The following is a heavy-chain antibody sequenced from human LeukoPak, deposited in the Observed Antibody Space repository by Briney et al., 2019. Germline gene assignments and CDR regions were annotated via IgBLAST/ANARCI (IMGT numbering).Heavy chain of an antibody. D-gene: IGHD3-22*01. J-gene: IGHJ4*02. Sequence: GGSLRLSCAASGFTFSSYWMHWVRQAPGKGLVWVSRINSDGINTSYADSVKGRFTISRDNAKNTLNLQMNSLRAEDTAVYYCARDYYDGIGYYYEDYWGQGTLVTVSS. CDR1: GFTFSSYW. CDR3: ARDYYDGIGYYYEDY. V-gene: IGHV3-74*01. CDR2: INSDGINT.